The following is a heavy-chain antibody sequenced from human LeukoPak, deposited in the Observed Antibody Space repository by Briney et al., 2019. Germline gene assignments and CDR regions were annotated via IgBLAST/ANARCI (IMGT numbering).Heavy chain of an antibody. CDR1: GGSFSGYY. CDR2: INHSGST. D-gene: IGHD3-16*02. V-gene: IGHV4-34*01. CDR3: ASRLRLGELST. J-gene: IGHJ5*02. Sequence: SETLSLTCAVYGGSFSGYYWSWIRQPPGKGLEWIGEINHSGSTNYNPSRKSRVTISVDTSKNQFSLKLSSVTAADTAVYYCASRLRLGELSTWGQGTLVTVSS.